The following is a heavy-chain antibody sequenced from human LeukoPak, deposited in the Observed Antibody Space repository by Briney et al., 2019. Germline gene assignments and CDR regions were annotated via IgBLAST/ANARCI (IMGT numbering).Heavy chain of an antibody. CDR2: IYYSGST. Sequence: SETLSLTCTVSGGSISSSSYYWGWIRQPPGKGLEWIGSIYYSGSTNYNPSLKSRVTISVDTSKNQFSLKLSSVTAADTAVYYCARGSIRPEYSSSSEEFDYWGQGTLVTVSS. J-gene: IGHJ4*02. CDR3: ARGSIRPEYSSSSEEFDY. V-gene: IGHV4-39*07. D-gene: IGHD6-6*01. CDR1: GGSISSSSYY.